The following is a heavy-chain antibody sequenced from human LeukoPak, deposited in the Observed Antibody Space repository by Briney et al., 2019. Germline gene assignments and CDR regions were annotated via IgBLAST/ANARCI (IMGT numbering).Heavy chain of an antibody. Sequence: GGSLRLSCAASGFTFSTYAMSWVRQAPGKGLEWVSGIGASGGSTYYADSVKGRFTISRDNSKNTLYLQMNSLRTEDTAVYYCAKAEGYDILTGLDYWGQGTLVTVSS. D-gene: IGHD3-9*01. V-gene: IGHV3-23*01. CDR1: GFTFSTYA. CDR2: IGASGGST. J-gene: IGHJ4*02. CDR3: AKAEGYDILTGLDY.